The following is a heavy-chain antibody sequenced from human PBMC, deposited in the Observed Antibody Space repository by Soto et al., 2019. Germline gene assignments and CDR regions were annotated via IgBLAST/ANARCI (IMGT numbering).Heavy chain of an antibody. CDR2: ISQSGST. V-gene: IGHV4-34*01. Sequence: QVQLQQWGAGLLKPSETLSLTCAVYGQSFSGHTWSWIRQSPGKGLEWIGEISQSGSTYYNPSLKTQVSISADASKDQFPRTLNSVSAADTCVFSCARGSGIAVIPGELEDVHDDYWGQGALGSVSS. CDR3: ARGSGIAVIPGELEDVHDDY. CDR1: GQSFSGHT. J-gene: IGHJ4*02. D-gene: IGHD2-2*01.